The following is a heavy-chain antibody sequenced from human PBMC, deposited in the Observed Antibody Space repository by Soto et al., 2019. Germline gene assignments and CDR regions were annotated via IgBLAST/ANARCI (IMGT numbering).Heavy chain of an antibody. J-gene: IGHJ4*02. CDR1: GYIFTSYY. V-gene: IGHV1-46*03. CDR3: ARAWDY. Sequence: QVQLVQSGAEVKKPGASVKVSCKASGYIFTSYYMHWVRQAPGQGLEWMGIINPSGGSTTYAQKFPGRVTMTRDKSSSTGDIELRNLTSEDTAVYYCARAWDYWGQGTLFTVSS. CDR2: INPSGGST.